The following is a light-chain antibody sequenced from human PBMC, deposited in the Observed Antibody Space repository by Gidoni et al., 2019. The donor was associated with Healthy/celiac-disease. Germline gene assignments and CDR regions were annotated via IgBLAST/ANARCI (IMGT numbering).Light chain of an antibody. J-gene: IGKJ4*01. Sequence: ELVLTQSPAPLSLSPGERATLSCRASQSVSSYLAWYQQKPGQAPRLLIYDASNRATGIPARFSGSGSGTDFTLTISSLEPEDFAVYYCQQRSNWPRTFGGGTKVEIK. V-gene: IGKV3-11*01. CDR2: DAS. CDR3: QQRSNWPRT. CDR1: QSVSSY.